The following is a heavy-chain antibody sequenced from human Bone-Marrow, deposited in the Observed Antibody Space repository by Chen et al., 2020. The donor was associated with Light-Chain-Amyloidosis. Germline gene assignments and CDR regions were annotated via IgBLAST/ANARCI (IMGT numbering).Heavy chain of an antibody. D-gene: IGHD2-15*01. CDR3: ARWGSSGGIPSWAVDY. CDR2: INHSGST. Sequence: QVQLQQWGAGLLKPSETLSLTCAVYGGSFSGYYWSWIRQPPGKGLEWIGEINHSGSTNYNPSLKSRVTISVDTSKNQFSLKLSSVTAADTAVYYCARWGSSGGIPSWAVDYWGQGTLVTVSS. J-gene: IGHJ4*02. CDR1: GGSFSGYY. V-gene: IGHV4-34*01.